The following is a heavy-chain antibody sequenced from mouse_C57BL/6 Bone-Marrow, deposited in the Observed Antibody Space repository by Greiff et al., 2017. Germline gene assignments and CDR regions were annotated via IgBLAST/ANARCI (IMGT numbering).Heavy chain of an antibody. Sequence: VQLQESGAELARPGASVKMSCKASGYTFTSYTMHWVKQRPGQGLEWIGYINPSSGYTKYNQKFKDKATLTADKSSSTAYMQLSSLTSEDSAVYYCAKERNGTFAYWGQGTLVTVSA. CDR1: GYTFTSYT. CDR2: INPSSGYT. D-gene: IGHD4-1*01. J-gene: IGHJ3*01. CDR3: AKERNGTFAY. V-gene: IGHV1-4*01.